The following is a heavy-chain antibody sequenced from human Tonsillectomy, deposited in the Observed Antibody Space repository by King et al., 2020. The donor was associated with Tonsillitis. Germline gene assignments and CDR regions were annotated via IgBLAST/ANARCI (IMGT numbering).Heavy chain of an antibody. D-gene: IGHD3-9*01. Sequence: VQLQESGPGLVKPSQTLSLTCTVSGGSISGGDHYWSWIRQPAGKGLEWIGRLYSSGSTNYNPSLKGRVSISVDTSKNQVSLKLSSGTAADTAVYYCARGYYDILTGYHSFADYWGQGSLVTVSS. CDR3: ARGYYDILTGYHSFADY. J-gene: IGHJ4*02. CDR1: GGSISGGDHY. V-gene: IGHV4-61*02. CDR2: LYSSGST.